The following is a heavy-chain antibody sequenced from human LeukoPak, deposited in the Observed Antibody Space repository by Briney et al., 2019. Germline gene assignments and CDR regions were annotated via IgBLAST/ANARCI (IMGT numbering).Heavy chain of an antibody. CDR3: AKEKKYYYDGSGYPGYDH. Sequence: GGSLRLSCTASGFTFSVYGMHWVRQAPGKGLEWVAFIRYDGTNKYSADSVKGRFTISRDNSNNTLYLHMNSLRAEDTAVYYCAKEKKYYYDGSGYPGYDHWGQGTLVTVSS. CDR2: IRYDGTNK. CDR1: GFTFSVYG. D-gene: IGHD3-22*01. J-gene: IGHJ4*02. V-gene: IGHV3-30*02.